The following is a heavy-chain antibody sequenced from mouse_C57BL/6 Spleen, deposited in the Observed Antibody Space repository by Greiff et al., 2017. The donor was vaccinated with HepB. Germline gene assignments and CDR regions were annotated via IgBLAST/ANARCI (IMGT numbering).Heavy chain of an antibody. CDR3: ARSYDYGSSDGYAMDY. J-gene: IGHJ4*01. Sequence: QVHVKQSGAELAKPGASVKLSCKASGYTFTSYWMHWVKQRPGQGLEWIGYINPSSGYTKYNQKFKDKATLTADKSSSTAYMQLSSLTYEDSAVYYCARSYDYGSSDGYAMDYWGQGTSVTVSS. V-gene: IGHV1-7*01. CDR2: INPSSGYT. D-gene: IGHD1-1*01. CDR1: GYTFTSYW.